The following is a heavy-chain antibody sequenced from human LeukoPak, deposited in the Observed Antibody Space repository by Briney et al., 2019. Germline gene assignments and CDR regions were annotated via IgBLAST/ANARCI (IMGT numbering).Heavy chain of an antibody. CDR1: GGTFSSYA. Sequence: SVTVSCKASGGTFSSYAISWVRQAPGQGLEWMGGIIPIFGTANYAQKFQGRVTITADESTSTAYMELSSLGSEDTAVYYCARVVGESIAARFDYWGQGTLVTVSS. CDR3: ARVVGESIAARFDY. J-gene: IGHJ4*02. CDR2: IIPIFGTA. V-gene: IGHV1-69*13. D-gene: IGHD6-6*01.